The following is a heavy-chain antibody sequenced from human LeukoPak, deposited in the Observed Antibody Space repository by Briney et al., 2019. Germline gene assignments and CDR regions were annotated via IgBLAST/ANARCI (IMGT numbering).Heavy chain of an antibody. D-gene: IGHD6-13*01. J-gene: IGHJ4*02. V-gene: IGHV1-8*02. CDR1: GYTFTSYY. Sequence: GASVKVSCKASGYTFTSYYMHWVRQAPGQGLEWMGIINPNSGNTGYAQKFQGRVTMTRNTSISTAYMELSSLRSEDTAVYYCARAPSRGRRQLDPSYYFDYWGQGTLVTVSS. CDR3: ARAPSRGRRQLDPSYYFDY. CDR2: INPNSGNT.